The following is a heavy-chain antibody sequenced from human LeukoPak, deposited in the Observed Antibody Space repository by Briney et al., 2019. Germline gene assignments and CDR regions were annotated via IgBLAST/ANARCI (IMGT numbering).Heavy chain of an antibody. Sequence: GGSLRLSCAASGFTFSSYGMHWVRQAPGEGLEWVAFIRYDGSNKYYADSVKGRFTISRDNSKNTLYLQMNSLRAEDTAVYYCSMVYYGRGDYWGQGTLVTVSS. CDR3: SMVYYGRGDY. CDR1: GFTFSSYG. J-gene: IGHJ4*02. CDR2: IRYDGSNK. D-gene: IGHD3-10*01. V-gene: IGHV3-30*02.